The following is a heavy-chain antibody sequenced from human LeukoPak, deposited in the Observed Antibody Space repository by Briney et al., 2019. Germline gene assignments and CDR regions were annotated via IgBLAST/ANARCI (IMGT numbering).Heavy chain of an antibody. J-gene: IGHJ3*02. CDR2: IWYDGSNK. D-gene: IGHD2-8*01. CDR3: AREYAECNVWRSKVFDI. V-gene: IGHV3-33*01. Sequence: GGSLRLSCAASGFTFSSYGMHWVRQAPGKGLEWVAVIWYDGSNKYYADSVKGRFTISRDNSKNTLYLQMNSLRAEDTAVYYCAREYAECNVWRSKVFDIRGQGTMVTVSS. CDR1: GFTFSSYG.